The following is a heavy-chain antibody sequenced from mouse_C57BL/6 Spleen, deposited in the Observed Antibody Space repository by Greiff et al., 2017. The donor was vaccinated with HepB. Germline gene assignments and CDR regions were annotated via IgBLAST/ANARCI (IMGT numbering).Heavy chain of an antibody. J-gene: IGHJ2*01. CDR2: IYPGDGDT. D-gene: IGHD1-1*01. CDR3: ARDGSSPFDY. CDR1: GYAFSSSW. V-gene: IGHV1-82*01. Sequence: VQLQQSGPELVKPGASVKISCKASGYAFSSSWMNWVKQRPGKGLEWIGRIYPGDGDTNYNGKFKGKATLTADKSSSTAYMQLSSLTAEDSAVYFCARDGSSPFDYWGQSSTLTVSS.